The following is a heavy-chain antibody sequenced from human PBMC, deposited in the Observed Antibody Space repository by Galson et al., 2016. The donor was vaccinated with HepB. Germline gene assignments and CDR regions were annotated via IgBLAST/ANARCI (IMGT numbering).Heavy chain of an antibody. CDR3: TRSRSWYENWFDP. CDR1: GYGFAGYW. D-gene: IGHD6-13*01. J-gene: IGHJ5*02. CDR2: IYPGDSDT. V-gene: IGHV5-51*03. Sequence: QSGAEVKKPGESLKISCKGSGYGFAGYWIGWVRQMPGEGLEWMGIIYPGDSDTRYGPSFQGQVTISADKSISTAYMQWRSLKASDSAIYYCTRSRSWYENWFDPWGQGTLVTVSS.